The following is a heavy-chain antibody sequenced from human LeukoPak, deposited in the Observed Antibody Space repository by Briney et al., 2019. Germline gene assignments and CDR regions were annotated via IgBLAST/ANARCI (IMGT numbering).Heavy chain of an antibody. J-gene: IGHJ4*02. CDR3: ARSTSGDYGDYEGYYYFDY. Sequence: SETLSLTCTVSGGSMSSYYWSWIRQPPGKGLEWIGYIYCSGSTYYNPSLKSRVTISVDTSKNQFSLKLSSVTAADTAVYYCARSTSGDYGDYEGYYYFDYWGQGTLVTVSS. D-gene: IGHD4-17*01. CDR1: GGSMSSYY. CDR2: IYCSGST. V-gene: IGHV4-59*06.